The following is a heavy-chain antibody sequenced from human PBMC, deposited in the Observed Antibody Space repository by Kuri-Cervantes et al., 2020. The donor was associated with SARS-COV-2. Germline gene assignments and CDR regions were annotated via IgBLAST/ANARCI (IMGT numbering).Heavy chain of an antibody. CDR1: GFTFSSYW. Sequence: GESLKISCAASGFTFSSYWMSWVRQAPGKGLEWVANIKQDGSEKYYVDSVKGRFTISRDNAKNPLYLQMNSLRAEDTAVYYCASTASGSAAPFDYWGQGTLVTVSS. V-gene: IGHV3-7*03. CDR2: IKQDGSEK. D-gene: IGHD2-2*01. J-gene: IGHJ4*02. CDR3: ASTASGSAAPFDY.